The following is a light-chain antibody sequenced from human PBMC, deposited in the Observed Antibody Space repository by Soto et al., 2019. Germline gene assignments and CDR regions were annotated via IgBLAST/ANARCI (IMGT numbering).Light chain of an antibody. J-gene: IGKJ5*01. CDR1: QAISNY. Sequence: DIQMTQSPSAMSASIGDRVTITCRASQAISNYLAWFQQKPGQVPKRLIYAASILQGGVPDRFSGSGSGTDFTLTISRLEPEDFAVYYCQQYHNTPITFGQGTRLEIK. CDR2: AAS. CDR3: QQYHNTPIT. V-gene: IGKV1-17*03.